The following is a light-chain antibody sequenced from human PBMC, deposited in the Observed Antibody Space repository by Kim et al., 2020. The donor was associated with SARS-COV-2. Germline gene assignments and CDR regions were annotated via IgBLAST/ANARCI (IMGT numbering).Light chain of an antibody. Sequence: DIQMTQSPSTLSASVGDRVTITCRASQTISNYLAWYLQKPGKAPKLLIYDASSLESGVPSRFSGSGSGTEFTLTINSLQPDDFATYYCQQYNGYYTFGQGTKLEI. CDR1: QTISNY. J-gene: IGKJ2*01. CDR3: QQYNGYYT. CDR2: DAS. V-gene: IGKV1-5*01.